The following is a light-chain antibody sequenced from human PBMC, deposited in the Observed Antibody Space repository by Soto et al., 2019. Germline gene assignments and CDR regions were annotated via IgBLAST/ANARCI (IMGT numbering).Light chain of an antibody. J-gene: IGLJ1*01. V-gene: IGLV2-8*01. Sequence: QSVLTQPPSASLSPGQSVTISCTGTSSDVGGYNYVSWYQQHPGKAPKLMIYEVSKRPSGVPDRFSGSKSGNTASLTVSGLQAEDEADYYCSSYAGSNNYVFRTGTKVTVL. CDR2: EVS. CDR1: SSDVGGYNY. CDR3: SSYAGSNNYV.